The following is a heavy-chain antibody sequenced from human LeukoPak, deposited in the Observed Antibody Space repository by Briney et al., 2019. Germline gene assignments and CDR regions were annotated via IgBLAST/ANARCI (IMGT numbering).Heavy chain of an antibody. CDR1: GYSISSGYY. J-gene: IGHJ3*02. V-gene: IGHV4-38-2*02. Sequence: SETLSLTCTVSGYSISSGYYWGWIRQPPGKGLEWIGSIYHSGSTYYNPSLKSRVTISVDTSKNQFSLKLSSVTAADTAVYYCARVSSGDFYRAFDIWGQGTMVTVSA. CDR3: ARVSSGDFYRAFDI. CDR2: IYHSGST. D-gene: IGHD3-22*01.